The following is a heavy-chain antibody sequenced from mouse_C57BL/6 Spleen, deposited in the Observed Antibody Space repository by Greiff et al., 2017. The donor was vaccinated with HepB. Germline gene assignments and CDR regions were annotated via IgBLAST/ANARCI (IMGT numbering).Heavy chain of an antibody. CDR1: GYTFTEYT. J-gene: IGHJ4*01. CDR3: ERHVYGYASLVAMRY. D-gene: IGHD2-2*01. V-gene: IGHV1-62-2*01. CDR2: FYPGSGSI. Sequence: QVQLQQSGAELVKPGASVKLSCKASGYTFTEYTIHWVKQRSGQGLEWIGWFYPGSGSIKYNENFKDKATLTADKSSSTVYMELSRSTSEDSAVYSCERHVYGYASLVAMRYWGQGTSVTVSS.